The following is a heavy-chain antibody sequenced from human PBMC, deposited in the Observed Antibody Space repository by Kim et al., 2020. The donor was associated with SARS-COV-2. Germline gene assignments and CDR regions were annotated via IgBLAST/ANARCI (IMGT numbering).Heavy chain of an antibody. Sequence: ASVKVSCKTSGYTFDALCMHWVRHAPGQGLEWMGWINTRNGYSYFAPKFEGRVTLTRDTSITTAYMEITGLRVDDTAVYFCARGGPTITAVPDYWGQGSL. CDR1: GYTFDALC. CDR2: INTRNGYS. CDR3: ARGGPTITAVPDY. V-gene: IGHV1-2*02. J-gene: IGHJ4*02. D-gene: IGHD3-10*01.